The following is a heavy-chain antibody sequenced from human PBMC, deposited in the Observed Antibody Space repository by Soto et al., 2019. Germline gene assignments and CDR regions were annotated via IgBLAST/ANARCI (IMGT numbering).Heavy chain of an antibody. V-gene: IGHV3-15*01. D-gene: IGHD6-25*01. J-gene: IGHJ4*02. CDR1: GFTFSNDW. CDR2: IKTVTDGGTT. Sequence: LRLSCAASGFTFSNDWMNWVRQAPGKGLEWVARIKTVTDGGTTDYAAPVKGRFFISRDDSKSTLYLQMNSLKTEDTAIYYCMTHAVIYSRGHWGQGTLVTVSS. CDR3: MTHAVIYSRGH.